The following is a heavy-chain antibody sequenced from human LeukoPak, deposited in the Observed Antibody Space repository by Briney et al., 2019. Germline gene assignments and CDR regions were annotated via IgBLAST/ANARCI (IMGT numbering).Heavy chain of an antibody. Sequence: AGGSLRLSCAASGFTFSSYEMNWVRQAPGKGLEWLSYISWSGTFIQYADSVKGRFTISRDDAKNSLYLQMNRLRAEDTGVYHCVRDATETQMGWVYFDYWGQGTLVTVSS. V-gene: IGHV3-48*03. CDR3: VRDATETQMGWVYFDY. D-gene: IGHD4-17*01. CDR2: ISWSGTFI. CDR1: GFTFSSYE. J-gene: IGHJ4*02.